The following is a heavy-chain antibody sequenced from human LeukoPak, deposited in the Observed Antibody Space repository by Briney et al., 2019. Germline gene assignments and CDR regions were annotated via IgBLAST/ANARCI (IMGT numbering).Heavy chain of an antibody. D-gene: IGHD2-2*01. V-gene: IGHV4-34*01. CDR3: ARGLDCSSTSCLDPYFDY. CDR1: GGSFSVYY. J-gene: IGHJ4*02. CDR2: INHSGST. Sequence: SETLSLTCAVYGGSFSVYYWSWIRQPPGKGLEWIGEINHSGSTNYNPSLKSRVTISVDTSKNQFSLKLSSVTAADTAVYYCARGLDCSSTSCLDPYFDYWGQGTLVTVSS.